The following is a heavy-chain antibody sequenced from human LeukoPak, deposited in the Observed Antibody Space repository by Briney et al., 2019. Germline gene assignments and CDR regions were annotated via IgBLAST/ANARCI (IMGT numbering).Heavy chain of an antibody. CDR1: GFTFTRHA. CDR3: AKGSDLVWGSYRYGHFDY. J-gene: IGHJ4*02. CDR2: ISASGDST. Sequence: GGSLRLSCTASGFTFTRHAMSWVRQAPGKGLEWVSEISASGDSTYTAASVRGRFAISRDNSKTTLYLQMNSLRGEDTAVYYCAKGSDLVWGSYRYGHFDYWGQGTLVTVSS. D-gene: IGHD3-16*02. V-gene: IGHV3-23*01.